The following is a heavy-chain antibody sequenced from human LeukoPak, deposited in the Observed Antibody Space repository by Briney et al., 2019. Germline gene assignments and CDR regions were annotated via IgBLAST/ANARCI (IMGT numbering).Heavy chain of an antibody. CDR1: GYTLTELS. CDR3: TREGVYSPDPSSYHRYAFDI. CDR2: FDPEDGET. J-gene: IGHJ3*02. Sequence: GASVKVSCKVSGYTLTELSMHWVRQAPGKGLEWMGGFDPEDGETIYAQKFQGRVTITADKSTNTAHMELSSLRSEDTAVYYCTREGVYSPDPSSYHRYAFDIWGQGTVVTVSS. V-gene: IGHV1-24*01. D-gene: IGHD3-16*02.